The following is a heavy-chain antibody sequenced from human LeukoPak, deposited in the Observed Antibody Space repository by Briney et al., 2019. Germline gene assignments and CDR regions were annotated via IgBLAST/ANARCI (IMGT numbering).Heavy chain of an antibody. CDR1: GGSFSSSSYY. Sequence: SETLSLTCTVSGGSFSSSSYYWGWIRQPPGKGLEWIGSMYYSGSTYYNASLRSRVTISVDTSKNQFSLKLSSVTAADTAVYYCARHFDRDGYKSNAFDIWGQGTMVTVPS. J-gene: IGHJ3*02. D-gene: IGHD5-24*01. CDR3: ARHFDRDGYKSNAFDI. CDR2: MYYSGST. V-gene: IGHV4-39*01.